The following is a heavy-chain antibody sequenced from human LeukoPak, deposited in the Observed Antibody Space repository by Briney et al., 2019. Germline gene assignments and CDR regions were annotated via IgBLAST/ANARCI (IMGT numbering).Heavy chain of an antibody. CDR3: ARLLRFFGTGYYYGMDV. CDR1: GGSFSGYY. V-gene: IGHV4-34*01. J-gene: IGHJ6*02. D-gene: IGHD3-3*01. CDR2: INHSGCT. Sequence: NPSETLSLTCAVYGGSFSGYYWSWIRQPPGKGLEWIGEINHSGCTNYNPSLKSRVTISVDTSKNQFSLKLSSVTAADTAVYYCARLLRFFGTGYYYGMDVWGQGTTVTVSS.